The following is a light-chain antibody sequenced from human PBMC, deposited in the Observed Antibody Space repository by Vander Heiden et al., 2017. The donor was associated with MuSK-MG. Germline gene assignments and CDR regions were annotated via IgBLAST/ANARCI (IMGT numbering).Light chain of an antibody. J-gene: IGKJ2*01. V-gene: IGKV1-39*01. CDR1: QSISSY. CDR3: QQSDSTGYT. CDR2: AAS. Sequence: DIQMTQSPSSLSASVGDRVTITCRASQSISSYLNWYQQKPGKAPKLLIYAASSLQSGVPSRFSGSGSGTDFTLTISRLQPEDFATYYCQQSDSTGYTFGQGTKLEIK.